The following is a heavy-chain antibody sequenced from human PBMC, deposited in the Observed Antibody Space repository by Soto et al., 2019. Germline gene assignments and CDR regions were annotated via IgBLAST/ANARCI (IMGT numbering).Heavy chain of an antibody. V-gene: IGHV4-30-2*01. D-gene: IGHD3-22*01. CDR3: ARVPSLGYYHDSSGYSPEGWFDP. Sequence: SQTLSLTCAVPGGSISRGGYSCSWIPQPPGQGKERNGYIYHSGSTYYNPSLKARVAISVDRSKNQFSLNLISVTAADTAVYYCARVPSLGYYHDSSGYSPEGWFDPWGQGTLVTVSS. CDR2: IYHSGST. CDR1: GGSISRGGYS. J-gene: IGHJ5*02.